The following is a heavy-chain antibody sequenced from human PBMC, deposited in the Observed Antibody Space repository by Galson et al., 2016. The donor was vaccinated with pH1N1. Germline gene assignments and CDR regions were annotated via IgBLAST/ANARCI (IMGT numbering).Heavy chain of an antibody. J-gene: IGHJ4*02. CDR2: IDPSGYDT. Sequence: SVKVSCKASRDTLTNYFMHWVRQAPGQGLEWMGIIDPSGYDTNYTQSFQGRVTMTRDTSTNTAYMELNSLRFDDTATYYCARASDQYFDSWGLGTLVTVSS. V-gene: IGHV1-46*01. D-gene: IGHD2-2*01. CDR1: RDTLTNYF. CDR3: ARASDQYFDS.